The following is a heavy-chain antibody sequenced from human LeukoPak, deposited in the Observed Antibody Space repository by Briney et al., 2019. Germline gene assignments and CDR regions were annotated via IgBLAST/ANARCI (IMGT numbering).Heavy chain of an antibody. J-gene: IGHJ5*02. Sequence: SETLSLTCTVSGGSISSHYWSWIRQPPGKGLEWNGNIYYSGSTNYNPSLKSRVTISGDTSKNQFSLKLNSVTAADTAVYYCAKNIGRGGFDPWGQGTLVTVSS. V-gene: IGHV4-59*11. CDR3: AKNIGRGGFDP. D-gene: IGHD2/OR15-2a*01. CDR1: GGSISSHY. CDR2: IYYSGST.